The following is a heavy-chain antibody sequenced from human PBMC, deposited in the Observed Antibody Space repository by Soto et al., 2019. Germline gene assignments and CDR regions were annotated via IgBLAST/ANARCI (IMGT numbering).Heavy chain of an antibody. D-gene: IGHD3-3*01. Sequence: SVKVSCKASGGTFSSYAISWVRQAPGQGLEWMGGIIPIFGTANYAQKFQGRVTITADESTSTAYMELSSLRSEDTAVYYCARDRYDYDFWSDPRTSDSKGEYYYYGMDVWGQGTTVTVSS. J-gene: IGHJ6*02. V-gene: IGHV1-69*13. CDR2: IIPIFGTA. CDR1: GGTFSSYA. CDR3: ARDRYDYDFWSDPRTSDSKGEYYYYGMDV.